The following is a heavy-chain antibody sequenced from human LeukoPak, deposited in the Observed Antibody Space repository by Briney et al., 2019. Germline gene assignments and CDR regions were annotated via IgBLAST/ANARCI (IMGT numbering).Heavy chain of an antibody. CDR2: IRYDGSNK. CDR3: ARDIGRSSSNWFDP. V-gene: IGHV3-30*02. Sequence: GGSLRLSCAASGFTFSSYGMHWVRQAPGKGLEWVAFIRYDGSNKYYADSVKGRFTISRDNSKNTLYLQMNSLRAEDTAVYYCARDIGRSSSNWFDPWGQGTLVTVSS. CDR1: GFTFSSYG. D-gene: IGHD6-13*01. J-gene: IGHJ5*02.